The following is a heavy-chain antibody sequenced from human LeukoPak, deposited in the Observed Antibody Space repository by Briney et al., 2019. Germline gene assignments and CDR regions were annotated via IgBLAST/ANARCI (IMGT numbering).Heavy chain of an antibody. CDR3: ARDGYNIEPGCDY. CDR1: GGTYSSYA. Sequence: SVKVSCKASGGTYSSYAISWVRQAPGQGLEWMGRIIPIFGTANYAQKFQGRVTITTDESTSTAYMELSSLRSEDTAVYYCARDGYNIEPGCDYGGQGTLSPSPQ. CDR2: IIPIFGTA. J-gene: IGHJ4*02. D-gene: IGHD5-24*01. V-gene: IGHV1-69*05.